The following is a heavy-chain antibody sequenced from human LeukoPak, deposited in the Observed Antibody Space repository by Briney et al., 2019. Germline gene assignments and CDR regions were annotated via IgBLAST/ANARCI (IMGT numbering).Heavy chain of an antibody. CDR3: AAASPYSSSSGFDY. J-gene: IGHJ4*02. V-gene: IGHV1-2*06. CDR2: INPNSGGT. Sequence: ASVKVSCKASGYTFTGYYMHWVRQAAGQGLEWMGRINPNSGGTNYAQKFQGRVTMTRDTSISTAYMELSRLRSDDTAVYYCAAASPYSSSSGFDYWGQGTLVTVSS. CDR1: GYTFTGYY. D-gene: IGHD6-6*01.